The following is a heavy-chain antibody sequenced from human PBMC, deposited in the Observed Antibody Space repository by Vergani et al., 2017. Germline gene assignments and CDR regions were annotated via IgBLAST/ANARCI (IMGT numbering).Heavy chain of an antibody. CDR3: AKGSPGGYDILTGPIFFDY. CDR1: GFTFDAYA. V-gene: IGHV3-9*01. D-gene: IGHD3-9*01. CDR2: ISWNSGSI. Sequence: EVQLVESGGGLVQPGRSLRLSCAASGFTFDAYAMHWVRQAPGKGLAGVSGISWNSGSIGYADSVKGRFTISRDNAKNSLYLQMISLRAEDTALYYCAKGSPGGYDILTGPIFFDYWGQGTLVTVSS. J-gene: IGHJ4*02.